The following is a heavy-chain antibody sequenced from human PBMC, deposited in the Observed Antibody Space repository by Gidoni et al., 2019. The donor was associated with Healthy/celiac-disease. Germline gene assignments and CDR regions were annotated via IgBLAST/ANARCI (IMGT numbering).Heavy chain of an antibody. CDR2: ISGSGGST. CDR3: AKGRRVTNWFDP. CDR1: GFPCSRYA. Sequence: EVQLLESGGGLVQPGGSLRLSCAASGFPCSRYAMSWVRQAPGKGLEWVSAISGSGGSTYYADSVKGRFTISRDNSKNTLYLQMNSLRAEDTAVYYCAKGRRVTNWFDPWGQGTLVTVSS. D-gene: IGHD4-4*01. J-gene: IGHJ5*02. V-gene: IGHV3-23*01.